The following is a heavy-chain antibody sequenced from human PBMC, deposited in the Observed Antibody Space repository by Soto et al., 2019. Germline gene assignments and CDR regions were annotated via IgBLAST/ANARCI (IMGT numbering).Heavy chain of an antibody. Sequence: SETLSLTCTVSGGSISSGGYYWSWIRQHPGKGLEWIGYIYYSGSTYYNPSLKSRVTISVDTSKNQFSLKLSSVTAADTAVYYCARYPHSSSWGTFDYWGQGTLVTVSS. CDR1: GGSISSGGYY. CDR3: ARYPHSSSWGTFDY. J-gene: IGHJ4*02. V-gene: IGHV4-31*03. CDR2: IYYSGST. D-gene: IGHD6-13*01.